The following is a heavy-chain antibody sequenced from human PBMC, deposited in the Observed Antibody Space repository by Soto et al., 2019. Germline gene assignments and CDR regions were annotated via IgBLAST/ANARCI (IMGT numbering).Heavy chain of an antibody. V-gene: IGHV3-30*18. D-gene: IGHD6-13*01. J-gene: IGHJ5*02. CDR2: ISYDGSNK. CDR3: AKASPGYSSSWMAIDP. CDR1: GFTFSSYG. Sequence: GGSLRLSCAASGFTFSSYGTHWVRQAPGKGLEWVAVISYDGSNKYYADSVKGRFTISRDNSKNTLYLQMNSLRAEDTAVYYCAKASPGYSSSWMAIDPWGQGTLVTVSS.